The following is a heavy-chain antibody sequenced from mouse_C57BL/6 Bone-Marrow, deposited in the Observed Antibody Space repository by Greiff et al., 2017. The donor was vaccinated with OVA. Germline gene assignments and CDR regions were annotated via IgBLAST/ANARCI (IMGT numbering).Heavy chain of an antibody. CDR3: ARRGDGYFGRAWFAY. CDR2: IYPSDSEP. Sequence: VQLQQPGAELVRPGSSVKLSCKASGYTFTSYWMDWVKQRPGQGLEWIGNIYPSDSEPHYNQKFKDKATLTVDKSSSTAYMQLSSLTSEDSAVYYCARRGDGYFGRAWFAYWGQGTLVTVSA. J-gene: IGHJ3*01. CDR1: GYTFTSYW. V-gene: IGHV1-61*01. D-gene: IGHD2-3*01.